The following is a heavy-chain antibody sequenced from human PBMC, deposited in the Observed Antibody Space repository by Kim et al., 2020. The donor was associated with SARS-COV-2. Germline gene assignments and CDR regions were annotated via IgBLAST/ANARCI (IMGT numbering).Heavy chain of an antibody. J-gene: IGHJ4*02. D-gene: IGHD3-22*01. Sequence: SLKSRVTISVDTSKNQFSLKLSSVTAADTAVYYCASPHYYDSSGKPGGDYWGQGTLVTVSS. V-gene: IGHV4-39*01. CDR3: ASPHYYDSSGKPGGDY.